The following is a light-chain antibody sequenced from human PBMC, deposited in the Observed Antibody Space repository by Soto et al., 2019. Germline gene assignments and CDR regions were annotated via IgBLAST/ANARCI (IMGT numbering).Light chain of an antibody. CDR1: QSVDTW. CDR3: QQYNNYPRT. V-gene: IGKV1-5*03. J-gene: IGKJ1*01. Sequence: DIQMTQFPSTLSASVGDTVTITCRASQSVDTWLAWYQQKPGKAPSLLIYKASNVQSGVPSRFTGSGSGTELTLTIRSLQPDDFATYYCQQYNNYPRTFGQGTKV. CDR2: KAS.